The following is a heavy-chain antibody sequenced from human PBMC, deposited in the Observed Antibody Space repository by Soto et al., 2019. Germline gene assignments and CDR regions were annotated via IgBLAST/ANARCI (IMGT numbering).Heavy chain of an antibody. J-gene: IGHJ4*02. CDR3: ARGRASGSYYLLDY. Sequence: VSCKASGNTFTSYDINWVRQATGHGLEWMGWINPNSGNIGYAQKFQGRVTMTRDTAIRTAYMEVSRLRSDDTAVYYCARGRASGSYYLLDYWGQGTLVTVSS. V-gene: IGHV1-8*01. CDR2: INPNSGNI. CDR1: GNTFTSYD. D-gene: IGHD3-10*01.